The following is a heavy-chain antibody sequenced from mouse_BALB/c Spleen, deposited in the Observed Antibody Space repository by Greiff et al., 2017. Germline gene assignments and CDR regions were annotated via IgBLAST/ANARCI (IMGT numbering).Heavy chain of an antibody. CDR2: IDPETGGT. CDR1: GYTFTDYE. J-gene: IGHJ2*01. D-gene: IGHD1-2*01. V-gene: IGHV1-15*01. CDR3: TRAITLDY. Sequence: VKLMESGAELVRPGASVTLSCKASGYTFTDYEMHWVKQTPVHGLEWIGAIDPETGGTAYNQKFKGKATLTADKSSSTAYMELRSLTSEDSAVYYCTRAITLDYWGQGTTLTVSS.